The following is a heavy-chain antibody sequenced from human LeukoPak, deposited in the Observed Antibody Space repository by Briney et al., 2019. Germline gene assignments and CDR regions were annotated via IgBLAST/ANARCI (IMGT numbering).Heavy chain of an antibody. D-gene: IGHD3-9*01. V-gene: IGHV4-34*01. CDR3: ARLLNYDILTGCNIEDY. CDR1: GGSLSGSS. CDR2: IHQSGST. J-gene: IGHJ4*02. Sequence: SETLSLTCAVYGGSLSGSSWDWIRQTPGKGLEWIGEIHQSGSTTYNPSLKSRVTVSADTSKNQFSLKLNSVTAADTAVYYCARLLNYDILTGCNIEDYWGQGTLVTVSS.